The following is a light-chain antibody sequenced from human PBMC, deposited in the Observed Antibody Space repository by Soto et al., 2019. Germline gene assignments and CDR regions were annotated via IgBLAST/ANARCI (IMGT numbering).Light chain of an antibody. CDR3: QQYDNWPRT. J-gene: IGKJ4*01. CDR1: QTISGW. V-gene: IGKV3-15*01. CDR2: DAS. Sequence: DRALTSSQPTLSVSSGERDTLSCRASQTISGWLAWYQQKPGKAPKLLIYDASTMASGVPSRFSGSGSGTEFTLTISSLQPEDFATYYCQQYDNWPRTFGEGTKVDIK.